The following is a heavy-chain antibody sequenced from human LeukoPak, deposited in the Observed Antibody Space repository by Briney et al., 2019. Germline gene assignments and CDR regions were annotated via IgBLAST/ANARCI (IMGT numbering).Heavy chain of an antibody. Sequence: GGSLRLSCAASGFTVSSNYMSWVRQAPGKGLEWVSVIYSGGSTYYADSVKGRFTISRDNSKNTLYLQMNSLRAEDTAVYYCARDLSGSYMFDYWGQGTLVTVSS. V-gene: IGHV3-53*01. CDR1: GFTVSSNY. CDR2: IYSGGST. D-gene: IGHD1-26*01. CDR3: ARDLSGSYMFDY. J-gene: IGHJ4*02.